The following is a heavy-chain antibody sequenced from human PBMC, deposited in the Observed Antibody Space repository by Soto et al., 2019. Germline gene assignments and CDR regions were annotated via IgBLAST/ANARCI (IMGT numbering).Heavy chain of an antibody. CDR2: MNPGSGDT. Sequence: SVKVSCTSSGYTFTNNDVTWVRQATGQGLEWMGWMNPGSGDTGYAQKFQGRVTMTRDISIATAYMELSSLRSEDTAIYYCARMASFGSLNWFDPWGQGTLVTVSS. J-gene: IGHJ5*01. CDR3: ARMASFGSLNWFDP. D-gene: IGHD3-10*01. V-gene: IGHV1-8*01. CDR1: GYTFTNND.